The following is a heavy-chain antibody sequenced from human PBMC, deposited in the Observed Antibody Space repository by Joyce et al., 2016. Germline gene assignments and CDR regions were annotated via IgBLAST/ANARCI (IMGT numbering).Heavy chain of an antibody. D-gene: IGHD3-10*01. CDR1: GFTFSTYW. Sequence: EVQLVESGGGLVQPGGSLRLSCAASGFTFSTYWMSWVGQAPGKGLEWVANIKQDGSEKYYVDSVKGRFTISRDNAKNSLYLQMNSLRVEDTAVYYCARGQDFYGSGSQPLDCWGQGTLVTVS. CDR3: ARGQDFYGSGSQPLDC. V-gene: IGHV3-7*01. J-gene: IGHJ4*02. CDR2: IKQDGSEK.